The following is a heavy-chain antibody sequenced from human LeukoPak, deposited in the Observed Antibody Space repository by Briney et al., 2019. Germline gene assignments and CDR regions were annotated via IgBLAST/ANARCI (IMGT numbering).Heavy chain of an antibody. CDR2: IYYSGST. CDR1: GGSISSGDYY. V-gene: IGHV4-30-4*01. CDR3: ARDRSGYYYGSGSYGMDV. J-gene: IGHJ6*02. Sequence: SQTLSLTCTVSGGSISSGDYYWSWIRQPPGKGLEWIGYIYYSGSTYYNPSLKSRVTISVDTSKNQFSLKLSSVTAADTAVYYCARDRSGYYYGSGSYGMDVWGQGTMVTVSS. D-gene: IGHD3-10*01.